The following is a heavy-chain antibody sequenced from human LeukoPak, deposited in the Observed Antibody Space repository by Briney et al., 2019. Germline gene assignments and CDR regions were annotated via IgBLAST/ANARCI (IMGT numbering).Heavy chain of an antibody. Sequence: GASVKVSCKASGGTFSSYAISWVRQAPGQGLEWMGGIIPIFGTANYAQKFQGRVTITADESTSTVYMELSSLRSEDTAVYYCFVVPAAMGRIDYYYYYGMDVWGQGTTVTVSS. V-gene: IGHV1-69*13. CDR3: FVVPAAMGRIDYYYYYGMDV. CDR2: IIPIFGTA. CDR1: GGTFSSYA. J-gene: IGHJ6*02. D-gene: IGHD2-2*01.